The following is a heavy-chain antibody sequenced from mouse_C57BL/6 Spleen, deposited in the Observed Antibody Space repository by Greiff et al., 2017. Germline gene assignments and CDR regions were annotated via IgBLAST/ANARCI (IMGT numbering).Heavy chain of an antibody. J-gene: IGHJ3*01. V-gene: IGHV6-3*01. CDR3: TTNRPEIAY. CDR1: GFTFSNYW. CDR2: IRLKSDNYAT. Sequence: EVQVVESGGGLVQPGGSMKLSCVASGFTFSNYWMNWVRQSPEKGLEWVAQIRLKSDNYATHYAESVKGRFTISRDDSKSSVYLQMNNLRAEDTGIYYCTTNRPEIAYWGQGTLVTVSA. D-gene: IGHD1-3*01.